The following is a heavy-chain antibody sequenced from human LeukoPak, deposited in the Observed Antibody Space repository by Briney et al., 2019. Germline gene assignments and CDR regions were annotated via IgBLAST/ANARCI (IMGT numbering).Heavy chain of an antibody. D-gene: IGHD6-19*01. V-gene: IGHV3-30*02. CDR2: IRYDGSNK. CDR3: ARGQWLDTDFDY. Sequence: PGGSLRLSCAASGFTFSSYGMHWVRQAPGKGLEWVAFIRYDGSNKYYADSVKGRFTISRDNSKNTLYLQMNSLRAEDTAVYYCARGQWLDTDFDYWGQGTLVTVSS. J-gene: IGHJ4*02. CDR1: GFTFSSYG.